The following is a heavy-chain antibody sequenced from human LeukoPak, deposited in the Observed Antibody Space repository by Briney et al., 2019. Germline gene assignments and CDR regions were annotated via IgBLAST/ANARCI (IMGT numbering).Heavy chain of an antibody. CDR1: GFTFSSYA. Sequence: GGSLRLSCAASGFTFSSYAMSWVRQAPGKGLEWVSGISNSGGSTYYADSVKGRFTISRDNSKNTLYLQMNSLRAEDTAVYYCAKEVGATKSYFDFWGQGTLVTVSS. CDR2: ISNSGGST. CDR3: AKEVGATKSYFDF. V-gene: IGHV3-23*01. D-gene: IGHD1-26*01. J-gene: IGHJ4*02.